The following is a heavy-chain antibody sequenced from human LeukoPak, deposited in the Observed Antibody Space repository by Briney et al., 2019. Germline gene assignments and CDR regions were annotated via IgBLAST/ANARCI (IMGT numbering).Heavy chain of an antibody. Sequence: SVRVSCKASGGTFSSHAINWVRQAPGQGLEWMGGIIPIFGTANYAQKFQGRVTITTDESTSTAYMELSSLRSEDTAVYYCASTSGPHYYDSSGYYGAFDIWGQGTMVTVSS. J-gene: IGHJ3*02. CDR1: GGTFSSHA. D-gene: IGHD3-22*01. CDR2: IIPIFGTA. CDR3: ASTSGPHYYDSSGYYGAFDI. V-gene: IGHV1-69*05.